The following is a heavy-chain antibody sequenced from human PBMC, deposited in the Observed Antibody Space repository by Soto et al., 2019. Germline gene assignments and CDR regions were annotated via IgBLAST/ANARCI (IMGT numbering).Heavy chain of an antibody. CDR1: GYTFTGYY. V-gene: IGHV1-2*02. CDR3: VRDDVVPAAINYYYYYGMDV. J-gene: IGHJ6*02. Sequence: QVQLVQSGAEVKKPGASVKVSCKASGYTFTGYYMHWVRHAPGQGLEWMGWINADSGGTNYSQKFQGRVTMTRDTSISTAYMELRRLRSDDTAVYYCVRDDVVPAAINYYYYYGMDVWGQGTTVTVSS. CDR2: INADSGGT. D-gene: IGHD2-2*01.